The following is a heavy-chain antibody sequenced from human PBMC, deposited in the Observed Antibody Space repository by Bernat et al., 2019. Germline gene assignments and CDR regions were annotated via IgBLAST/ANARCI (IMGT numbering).Heavy chain of an antibody. CDR3: ASVLVADSDY. D-gene: IGHD5-12*01. J-gene: IGHJ4*02. V-gene: IGHV3-30-3*01. Sequence: QVQLVESGGGVVQPGRSLRLSCAASGFTFSSYAMHWVRQAPGKGLEWVAFISYDGSNKYYADSVKGRFTISRDNSKNTLYLQMNSLRAEDTAVYYCASVLVADSDYWGQGTLVTVSS. CDR1: GFTFSSYA. CDR2: ISYDGSNK.